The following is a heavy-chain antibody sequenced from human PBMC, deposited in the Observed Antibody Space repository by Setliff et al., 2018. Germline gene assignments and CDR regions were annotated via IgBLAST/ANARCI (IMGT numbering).Heavy chain of an antibody. CDR3: ARVAGRGRYWYFDL. Sequence: GGSLRLSCAASGFTFSSYSINWVRQAPGKGLEWVSYISSSSSTIYYADSVKGRFTISRDNTKNSLYLRMNSLRAEDTAVYYCARVAGRGRYWYFDLWGRGTLVTVSS. CDR2: ISSSSSTI. CDR1: GFTFSSYS. J-gene: IGHJ2*01. V-gene: IGHV3-48*04.